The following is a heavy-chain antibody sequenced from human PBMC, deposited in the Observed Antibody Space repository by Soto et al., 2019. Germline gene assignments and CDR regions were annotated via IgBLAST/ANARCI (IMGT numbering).Heavy chain of an antibody. J-gene: IGHJ5*02. CDR3: AKGDSSWVSWFDP. Sequence: QAQLVQSAAEVKNPGASVTVSCQASGYTFTAQYLHWVRKAPGEGLEWMGWINPTTGATRYEQTFQGRVTMTRDTSMSTAYLEVRSLRPDDTAVYYCAKGDSSWVSWFDPWGQGTLVTVSS. CDR2: INPTTGAT. CDR1: GYTFTAQY. D-gene: IGHD6-19*01. V-gene: IGHV1-2*02.